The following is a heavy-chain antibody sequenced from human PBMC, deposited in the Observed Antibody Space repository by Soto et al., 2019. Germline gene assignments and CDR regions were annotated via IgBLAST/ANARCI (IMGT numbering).Heavy chain of an antibody. CDR2: ITGSGSDT. CDR1: GFTFSTYT. Sequence: GGSLRLSWAVSGFTFSTYTMTWVRQAPGKGLEWVSSITGSGSDTYYADSVKGRFTISRDIFKDTLYVQMNSLRAEDTAVYYCARGVLPAVSYFDYWGQGTLVTVSS. V-gene: IGHV3-23*01. J-gene: IGHJ4*02. D-gene: IGHD2-2*01. CDR3: ARGVLPAVSYFDY.